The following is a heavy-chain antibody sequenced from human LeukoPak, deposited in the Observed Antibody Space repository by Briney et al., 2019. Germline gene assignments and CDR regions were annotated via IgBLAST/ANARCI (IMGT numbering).Heavy chain of an antibody. CDR2: IYSGGST. V-gene: IGHV3-53*01. CDR3: AREALGYCSSTSCHDGGWFDP. Sequence: PGGSLRLSCAASGFTVSSNYMSWVRQAPGKGLEWVSVIYSGGSTYYADSVKGRFTISRDNSKNTLYLQMNSLRAEDTAVYYCAREALGYCSSTSCHDGGWFDPWGQGTLVTVSS. CDR1: GFTVSSNY. J-gene: IGHJ5*02. D-gene: IGHD2-2*01.